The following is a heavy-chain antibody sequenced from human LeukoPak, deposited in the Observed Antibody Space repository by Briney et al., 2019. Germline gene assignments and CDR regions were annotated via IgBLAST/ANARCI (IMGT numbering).Heavy chain of an antibody. CDR2: IDPSDSYT. V-gene: IGHV5-10-1*01. CDR3: ARHGPGYSSSYSSDY. Sequence: GESLKISCKGSGYSFTSYWISWVRQMPGKGLEWMGRIDPSDSYTNYSPSFQGHVTISADKSISTAYLQWSSLKASDTAMYYCARHGPGYSSSYSSDYWGQGTLVTVSS. J-gene: IGHJ4*02. CDR1: GYSFTSYW. D-gene: IGHD6-13*01.